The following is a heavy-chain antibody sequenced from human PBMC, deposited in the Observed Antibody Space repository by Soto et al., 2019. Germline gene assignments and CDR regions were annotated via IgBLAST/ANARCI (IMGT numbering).Heavy chain of an antibody. D-gene: IGHD3-10*01. J-gene: IGHJ6*02. CDR3: ARARMVRGIIYYYGMDV. CDR1: GGSISSDGNY. Sequence: QVQLQESGPGLVKSSQTLYLTCTVSGGSISSDGNYWSWIRQHPGKGLEWIGYIYYSGSTNYNPSLKRRATISVDTSKNQFSLKLNSVTAADTAVYYWARARMVRGIIYYYGMDVWGQGTTVTVSS. CDR2: IYYSGST. V-gene: IGHV4-31*03.